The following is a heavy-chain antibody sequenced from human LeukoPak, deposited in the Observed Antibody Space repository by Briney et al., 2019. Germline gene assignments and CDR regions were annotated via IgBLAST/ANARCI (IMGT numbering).Heavy chain of an antibody. CDR1: GGSISSSSYY. Sequence: SETLSLTCTVSGGSISSSSYYWGWIRQPPGKGLEWIGSIYYSGSTYYNPSLKSRVTISVDTSKNQFSLKLSSVTAADTAVYYCARRFTGYSSGWYHDYFDYWGQGTLVTVSS. CDR3: ARRFTGYSSGWYHDYFDY. J-gene: IGHJ4*02. V-gene: IGHV4-39*01. CDR2: IYYSGST. D-gene: IGHD6-19*01.